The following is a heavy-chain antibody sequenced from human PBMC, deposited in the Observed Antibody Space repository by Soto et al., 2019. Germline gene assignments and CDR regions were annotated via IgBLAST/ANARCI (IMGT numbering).Heavy chain of an antibody. Sequence: GASVKPSSEAPWSTITSSDMNWVLQATAQGREWMGWMNPNTGNTSYAQKFQGRLTMTRNTSISTAYMELSSLRSEDTGVYYCARDHDIRNWY. J-gene: IGHJ5*01. V-gene: IGHV1-8*01. D-gene: IGHD3-9*01. CDR1: WSTITSSD. CDR2: MNPNTGNT. CDR3: ARDHDIRNWY.